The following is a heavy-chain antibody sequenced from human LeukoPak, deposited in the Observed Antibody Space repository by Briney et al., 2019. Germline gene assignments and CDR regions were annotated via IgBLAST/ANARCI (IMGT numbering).Heavy chain of an antibody. CDR2: IYTSGST. J-gene: IGHJ6*03. Sequence: PSETLSLTCTVSGGSISSYYWSWIRQPAGKGLERIGRIYTSGSTNYNPSLKSRVTISVDKSKNQFSLELSSVTAADTAVYYCARGPPYYYGSGYYYYMDVWGKGTTVTVSS. CDR3: ARGPPYYYGSGYYYYMDV. CDR1: GGSISSYY. D-gene: IGHD3-10*01. V-gene: IGHV4-4*07.